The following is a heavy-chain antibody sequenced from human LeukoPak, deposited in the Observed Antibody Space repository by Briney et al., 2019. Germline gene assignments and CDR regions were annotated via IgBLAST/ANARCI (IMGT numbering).Heavy chain of an antibody. CDR3: ARRRSRSAAAPLPSIDY. CDR1: GDSISSSNLYY. CDR2: FSYSGGT. V-gene: IGHV4-39*01. Sequence: SETLSLTCTVSGDSISSSNLYYWDWIRQPPGKGLEWIGSFSYSGGTYYNPSLKSRVTISVDTPNNQFSLILRSVTGADTAVYYCARRRSRSAAAPLPSIDYWGQGTLVTVSS. J-gene: IGHJ4*02. D-gene: IGHD6-13*01.